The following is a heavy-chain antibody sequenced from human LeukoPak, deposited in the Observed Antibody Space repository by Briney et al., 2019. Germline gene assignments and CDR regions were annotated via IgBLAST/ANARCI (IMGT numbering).Heavy chain of an antibody. D-gene: IGHD3-9*01. CDR2: IKHDGSEI. CDR3: ARGRDILTFLLLSSHACDI. V-gene: IGHV3-7*01. J-gene: IGHJ3*02. CDR1: GFTFSSYW. Sequence: GGSLRLSCAASGFTFSSYWMTWVRQAPGKGLEWVANIKHDGSEIYYVDSVKGRFTISRDNAKNSLYLQMNSLRAEDTAVYYCARGRDILTFLLLSSHACDIWGQGTMVTVSS.